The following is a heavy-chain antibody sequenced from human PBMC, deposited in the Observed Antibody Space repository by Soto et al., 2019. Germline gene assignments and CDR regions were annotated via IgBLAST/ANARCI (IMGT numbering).Heavy chain of an antibody. V-gene: IGHV3-74*01. D-gene: IGHD1-26*01. J-gene: IGHJ4*02. CDR2: INGDGSSI. CDR1: GFILSGHW. CDR3: ARVLRGRGSSTFDF. Sequence: EVQLVESGGGLVHPGGCLRLSCAASGFILSGHWMHWVHQVPGKGLLWVSRINGDGSSISYADSVGGRFTISRDNAKNTVDLQMNNLRPEDTGLYYCARVLRGRGSSTFDFWGQGTLVTVAS.